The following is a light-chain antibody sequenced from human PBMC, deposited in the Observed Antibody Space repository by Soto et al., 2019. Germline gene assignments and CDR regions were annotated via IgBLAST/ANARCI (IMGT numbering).Light chain of an antibody. CDR2: TTS. CDR3: QQYTSYPWT. CDR1: QPISDY. V-gene: IGKV1-16*01. Sequence: IQMTQSQSSLSSSLGARFTLTGQTSQPISDYLNWYQQTPGKAPTLLIYTTSNLQSGVPSGFSGSGSGTEFTLTISSLKPDDFASYYCQQYTSYPWTFGQGTKVDIK. J-gene: IGKJ1*01.